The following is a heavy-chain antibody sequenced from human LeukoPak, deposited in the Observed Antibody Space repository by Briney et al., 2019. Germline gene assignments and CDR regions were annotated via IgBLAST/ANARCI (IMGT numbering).Heavy chain of an antibody. CDR3: ARVGGDSLDY. J-gene: IGHJ4*02. CDR1: GFTFSSYS. Sequence: GGSLRLSCAASGFTFSSYSMNWVRQAPGEGLEWVSSISSSSSYIYYADSVKGRFTISRDNAKNSLYLQMNSLRSDDTAVYYCARVGGDSLDYWGQGTLVTVSS. V-gene: IGHV3-21*04. D-gene: IGHD3-10*01. CDR2: ISSSSSYI.